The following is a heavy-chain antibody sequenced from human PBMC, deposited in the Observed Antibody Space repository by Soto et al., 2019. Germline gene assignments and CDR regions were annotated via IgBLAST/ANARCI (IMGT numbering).Heavy chain of an antibody. Sequence: PGGSLRLSCAASGFTFSSYWMSWVRQAPGKGLEWVANIKQDGSEKYYVDSVKGRFTISRDNAKNSLYLQMNSLRAEDTAVYYCATPWGSSSWSYYFDYWGQGTLVTVSS. CDR1: GFTFSSYW. CDR2: IKQDGSEK. J-gene: IGHJ4*02. CDR3: ATPWGSSSWSYYFDY. D-gene: IGHD6-13*01. V-gene: IGHV3-7*05.